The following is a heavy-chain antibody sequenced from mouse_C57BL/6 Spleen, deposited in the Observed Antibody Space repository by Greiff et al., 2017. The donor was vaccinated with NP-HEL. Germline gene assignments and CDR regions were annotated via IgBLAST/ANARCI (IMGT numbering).Heavy chain of an antibody. J-gene: IGHJ4*01. Sequence: QVTLKECGPGILQPSQTLSLTCSFSGFSLSTSGMGVSWIRQPSGKGLEWLAHIYWDDDKRYNPSLKSRPTTSKDTSRNQVFLKITSVDTADTATYYCARRRGNYDAMDYWGQGTSVTVSS. CDR2: IYWDDDK. D-gene: IGHD2-1*01. V-gene: IGHV8-12*01. CDR1: GFSLSTSGMG. CDR3: ARRRGNYDAMDY.